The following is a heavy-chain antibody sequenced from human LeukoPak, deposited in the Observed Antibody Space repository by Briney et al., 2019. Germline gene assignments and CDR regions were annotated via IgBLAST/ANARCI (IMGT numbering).Heavy chain of an antibody. CDR1: GGTFSSYA. CDR3: ARTGVLLWFGESYFDY. V-gene: IGHV1-69*05. D-gene: IGHD3-10*01. J-gene: IGHJ4*02. CDR2: IIPIFGTA. Sequence: SVKVSCKASGGTFSSYAISWVRQAPGQGLERMGGIIPIFGTANYAQKFQGRVTITTDESTSTAYMELSSLRSEDTAVYYCARTGVLLWFGESYFDYWGQGTLVTVSS.